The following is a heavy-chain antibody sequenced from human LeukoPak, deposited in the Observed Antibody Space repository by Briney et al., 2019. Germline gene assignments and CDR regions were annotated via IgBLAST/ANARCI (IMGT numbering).Heavy chain of an antibody. J-gene: IGHJ2*01. CDR1: GGSISSGDYY. Sequence: SETLSLTCTVSGGSISSGDYYWSWIRQPPGKGLEWIGYIYYSGSTYYNPSLKSRVTISVGTSKNQFSLKLSSVTAADTAVYYCARVGSSGWYFDLWGRGTLVTVSS. CDR3: ARVGSSGWYFDL. D-gene: IGHD6-19*01. V-gene: IGHV4-30-4*08. CDR2: IYYSGST.